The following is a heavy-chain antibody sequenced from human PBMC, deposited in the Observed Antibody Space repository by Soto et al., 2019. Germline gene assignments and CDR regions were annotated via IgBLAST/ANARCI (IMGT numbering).Heavy chain of an antibody. V-gene: IGHV3-30*18. CDR1: GFTFSSYG. CDR2: ISYDGSNK. Sequence: PGGSLRLSCAASGFTFSSYGMHWVRQAPGKGLEWVAVISYDGSNKYYADSVKGRFTISGDNSKNTLYLQMNSLRAEDTAVYYCAKDPGRVTYFDYWGQGTLVTVSS. D-gene: IGHD2-21*02. J-gene: IGHJ4*02. CDR3: AKDPGRVTYFDY.